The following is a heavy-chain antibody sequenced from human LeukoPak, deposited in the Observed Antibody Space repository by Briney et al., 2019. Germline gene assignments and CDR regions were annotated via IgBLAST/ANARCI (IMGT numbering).Heavy chain of an antibody. Sequence: SETLSLTCTVSGGSISSSSYYWGWIRQPPGKGLEWIGSIYYSGSTYYNPSLKSRVTISVDTSKNQFSLKLSSVTAADTAVYYCARSKIGAAAVSDYWGQGTLVTVSS. CDR1: GGSISSSSYY. CDR3: ARSKIGAAAVSDY. J-gene: IGHJ4*02. CDR2: IYYSGST. D-gene: IGHD6-13*01. V-gene: IGHV4-39*07.